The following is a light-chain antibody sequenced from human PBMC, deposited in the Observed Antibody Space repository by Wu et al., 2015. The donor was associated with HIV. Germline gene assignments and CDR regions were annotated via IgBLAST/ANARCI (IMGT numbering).Light chain of an antibody. CDR3: QQYGSSPYT. V-gene: IGKV3-20*01. Sequence: APLSCRARQSVSSTYLGLVPAXNLARLPGLLIYGCGPSRATGVPDRFSGSGSGTDFTLTISRLEPEDFAVYYCQQYGSSPYTFGQGTKLEIK. J-gene: IGKJ2*01. CDR2: GCGP. CDR1: QSVSSTY.